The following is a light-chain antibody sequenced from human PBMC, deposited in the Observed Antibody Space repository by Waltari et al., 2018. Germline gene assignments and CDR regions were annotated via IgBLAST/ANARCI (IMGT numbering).Light chain of an antibody. V-gene: IGKV1-33*01. CDR1: QDISKY. J-gene: IGKJ1*01. Sequence: DIQMTQSPSSLSASVRDRVTITCQASQDISKYLSWYQQKPGKAPKLLIYGASNLETGVTSRFSGSGSRTDFTFTISSLQPEDVATYYCQQYDNLPVTFGQGTKVEIK. CDR2: GAS. CDR3: QQYDNLPVT.